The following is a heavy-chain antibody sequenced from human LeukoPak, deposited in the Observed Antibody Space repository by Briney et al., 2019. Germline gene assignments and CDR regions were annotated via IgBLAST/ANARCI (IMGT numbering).Heavy chain of an antibody. D-gene: IGHD3-10*01. Sequence: GGSLRLSCAASGFTFSNNWMHWVRQAPGKGLVWVSRISADGSSTSYADSVKGRFTISRDNSKNTLYLQMNRLRVEDTAVYYCAKVSNIGGSGTRDYWGQGTLVTVSS. V-gene: IGHV3-74*01. CDR2: ISADGSST. CDR1: GFTFSNNW. J-gene: IGHJ4*02. CDR3: AKVSNIGGSGTRDY.